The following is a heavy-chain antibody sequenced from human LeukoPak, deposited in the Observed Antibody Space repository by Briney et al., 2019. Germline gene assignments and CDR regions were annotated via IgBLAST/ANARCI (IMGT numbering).Heavy chain of an antibody. J-gene: IGHJ1*01. CDR1: GFTFSNAW. V-gene: IGHV3-15*01. Sequence: GGSLRLSCAASGFTFSNAWMSWVRQAPGKGLEWFSRIKSKTDGGTTDYAAPVKGRFTISRDYSNNTLYLQMNSLKTEDTAVYYCTTDYPYYCSSTTCYASEYFQHWGQGTLVPVSS. CDR3: TTDYPYYCSSTTCYASEYFQH. CDR2: IKSKTDGGTT. D-gene: IGHD2-2*01.